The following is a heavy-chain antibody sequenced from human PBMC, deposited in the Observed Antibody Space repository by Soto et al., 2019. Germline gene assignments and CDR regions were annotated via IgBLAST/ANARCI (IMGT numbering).Heavy chain of an antibody. CDR1: GGSFSGYY. J-gene: IGHJ4*02. Sequence: QVQLQQWGAGLLKPSETLSLTCAVYGGSFSGYYWSWIRQPPGKGLEWIGEINHSGSTNYNPSLKSRVTISVDTSKNQFSLKLSSVTAADTAVYYCARDLGGDLDYWGQGTLVTVSS. V-gene: IGHV4-34*01. CDR2: INHSGST. CDR3: ARDLGGDLDY. D-gene: IGHD4-17*01.